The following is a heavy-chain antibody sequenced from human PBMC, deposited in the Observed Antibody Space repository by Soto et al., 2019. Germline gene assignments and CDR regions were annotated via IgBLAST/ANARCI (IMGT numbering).Heavy chain of an antibody. D-gene: IGHD6-19*01. CDR2: INPSGGST. J-gene: IGHJ6*02. Sequence: GASVKVSCKASGYTFTSYYMHWARQAPGQGLEWMGIINPSGGSTSYAQKFQGRVTMTRDTSTSTVYMELSSLRSEDTAVYYCARDKRSSGWYALYEYYGMDVWGQGTTVTVSS. V-gene: IGHV1-46*01. CDR1: GYTFTSYY. CDR3: ARDKRSSGWYALYEYYGMDV.